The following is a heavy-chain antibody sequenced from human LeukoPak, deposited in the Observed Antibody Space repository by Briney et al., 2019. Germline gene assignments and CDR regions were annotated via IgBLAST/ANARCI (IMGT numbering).Heavy chain of an antibody. J-gene: IGHJ4*02. V-gene: IGHV3-74*01. Sequence: GGSLRLPCAASGFTFKLYWMHWVRQVPGKGPVWVARINDDGSDTVYADSVKGRFTISRDDAKNMLFLQMNSLRGEDTAVYHCVRGGPSTWFWGQGTLVTVSS. CDR2: INDDGSDT. CDR1: GFTFKLYW. D-gene: IGHD3-22*01. CDR3: VRGGPSTWF.